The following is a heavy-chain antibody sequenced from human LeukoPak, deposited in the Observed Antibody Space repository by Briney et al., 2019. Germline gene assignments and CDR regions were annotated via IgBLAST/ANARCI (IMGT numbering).Heavy chain of an antibody. D-gene: IGHD6-19*01. CDR1: GFNFGRLT. Sequence: GGSLRLSCTGSGFNFGRLTMNWIRQAPGKGLEWVSAISGSGGSTYYADSVKGRFTISRDNSKNTLYLQMNSLRAEDTAVYYCAKGNAGYSSGWVDYWGQGTLVTVSS. V-gene: IGHV3-23*01. J-gene: IGHJ4*02. CDR2: ISGSGGST. CDR3: AKGNAGYSSGWVDY.